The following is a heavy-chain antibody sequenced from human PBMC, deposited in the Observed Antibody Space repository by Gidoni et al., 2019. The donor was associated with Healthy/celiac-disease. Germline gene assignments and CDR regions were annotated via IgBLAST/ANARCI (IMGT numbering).Heavy chain of an antibody. V-gene: IGHV4-59*11. CDR1: GGPISSHY. CDR3: AREVRGLGYCSGGSCSSTGFDP. D-gene: IGHD2-15*01. CDR2: IYYSGST. J-gene: IGHJ5*02. Sequence: QVQLQESGSGLVKPSETLSLTCTVLGGPISSHYWSWTRQPPGKGLEWIGYIYYSGSTNYNPSLKSRVTISVDTSKNQFSLKLSSVTAADTAVYYCAREVRGLGYCSGGSCSSTGFDPWGQGTLVTVSS.